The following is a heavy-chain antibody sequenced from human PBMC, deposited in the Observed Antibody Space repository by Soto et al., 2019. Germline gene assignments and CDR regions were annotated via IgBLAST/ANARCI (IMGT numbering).Heavy chain of an antibody. CDR2: IYYSGST. CDR3: AREGYYDFWSGSPGWFDP. Sequence: SETLSLTCTVSGGSISSGGYYWSWIRQYPGKGLEWIGYIYYSGSTYYNPSLKSRVTISVDTSKNQFSLKLSSVTAADTAVYYCAREGYYDFWSGSPGWFDPWGQGTLVTVSS. V-gene: IGHV4-31*03. CDR1: GGSISSGGYY. J-gene: IGHJ5*02. D-gene: IGHD3-3*01.